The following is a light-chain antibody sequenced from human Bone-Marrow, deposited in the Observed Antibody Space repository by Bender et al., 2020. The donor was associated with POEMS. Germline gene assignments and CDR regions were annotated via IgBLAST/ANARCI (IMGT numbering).Light chain of an antibody. CDR3: CSYASSSTLVV. J-gene: IGLJ2*01. V-gene: IGLV2-14*01. CDR1: SSDIGAYNY. CDR2: EAS. Sequence: QSALTQPASVSGSPGQSIAISCTGTSSDIGAYNYVSWYQHHPGKAPKLIIYEASKRPSGVSDRFSGSMSDNTASLTISGLQAEDEAIYFCCSYASSSTLVVFGGGTKLTVL.